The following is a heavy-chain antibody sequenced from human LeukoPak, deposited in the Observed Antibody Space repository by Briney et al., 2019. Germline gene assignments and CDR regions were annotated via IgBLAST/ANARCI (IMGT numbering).Heavy chain of an antibody. CDR1: GYSFTSHW. CDR3: ARHRITMVRGVNYMDV. Sequence: GESLKISCKGSGYSFTSHWIGWVRQMPGNGLEWMGIIYPGDSDTRYSPSFQGQVTISADKSISTAYLQWSSLKASDTAMYYCARHRITMVRGVNYMDVWGKGTTVTISS. CDR2: IYPGDSDT. D-gene: IGHD3-10*01. V-gene: IGHV5-51*01. J-gene: IGHJ6*03.